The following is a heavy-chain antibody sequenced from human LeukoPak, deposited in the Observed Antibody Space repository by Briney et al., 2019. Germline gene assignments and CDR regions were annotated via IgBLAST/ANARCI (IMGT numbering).Heavy chain of an antibody. J-gene: IGHJ4*02. CDR1: GFTFSSYA. CDR2: ISGSGGST. V-gene: IGHV3-23*01. D-gene: IGHD3-22*01. CDR3: AKDRAYYYDSSGYLYFDY. Sequence: GGSLRLSCAASGFTFSSYAMSWVRQAPGKGLEWVSAISGSGGSTYYADSVKGRFTISRDNSKNTLYLQMNSLRAEDTAVYYCAKDRAYYYDSSGYLYFDYWGQGTLVTVSS.